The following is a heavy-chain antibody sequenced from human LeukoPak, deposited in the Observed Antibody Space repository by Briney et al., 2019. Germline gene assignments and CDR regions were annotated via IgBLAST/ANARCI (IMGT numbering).Heavy chain of an antibody. J-gene: IGHJ5*02. Sequence: PSETLSLTCTVSGGSISSYYWSWIRQPAGKGLEWIGRIYTSGSTNYNPSLKSRVTISVDTSKNQFSLKLSSVTAADTAVYYCARVRTITMVRGQQARWFDPWGQGTLVTVSS. D-gene: IGHD3-10*01. V-gene: IGHV4-4*07. CDR3: ARVRTITMVRGQQARWFDP. CDR2: IYTSGST. CDR1: GGSISSYY.